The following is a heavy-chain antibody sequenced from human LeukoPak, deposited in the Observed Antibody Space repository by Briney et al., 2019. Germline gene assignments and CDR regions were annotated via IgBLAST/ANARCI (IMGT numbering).Heavy chain of an antibody. J-gene: IGHJ4*02. Sequence: GGSLRLSCAASGFTFSSYAMHWVRQAPGKGLEYVSAISSNGGSTYYANSVKGRFTISRDNSKNTLYLQMGSLRAEDMAVYYCAKEGYFGSGSYPDYWGQGTLVTVSS. CDR2: ISSNGGST. CDR3: AKEGYFGSGSYPDY. CDR1: GFTFSSYA. V-gene: IGHV3-64*01. D-gene: IGHD3-10*01.